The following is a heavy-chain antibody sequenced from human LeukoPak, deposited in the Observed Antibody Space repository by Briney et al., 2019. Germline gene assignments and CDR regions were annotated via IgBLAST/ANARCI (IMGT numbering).Heavy chain of an antibody. CDR2: ISGSGGST. Sequence: GGSLRLSCAASGFTFSSYAMSWVRQAPGRGLEWVSSISGSGGSTYYADSVKGRFTISRDKSKNTLYLQMNSLRAEDTAVYYCAKVWYRSYYDILTGYYSDYWGQGTLVTVSS. CDR3: AKVWYRSYYDILTGYYSDY. J-gene: IGHJ4*02. CDR1: GFTFSSYA. V-gene: IGHV3-23*01. D-gene: IGHD3-9*01.